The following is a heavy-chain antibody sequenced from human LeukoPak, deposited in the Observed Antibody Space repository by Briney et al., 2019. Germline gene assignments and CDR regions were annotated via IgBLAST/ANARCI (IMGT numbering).Heavy chain of an antibody. CDR1: GFTFSSYG. CDR2: ISYDGSNK. D-gene: IGHD3-10*01. V-gene: IGHV3-30*03. J-gene: IGHJ4*02. CDR3: ARVPRLWFGSTEFDY. Sequence: GGSLRLSCAASGFTFSSYGMHWVRQAPGKGLEWVAVISYDGSNKYYADSVKGRFTISRDNSKNTLYLQMNSLRAEDTAVYYCARVPRLWFGSTEFDYWGQGTLVTVSS.